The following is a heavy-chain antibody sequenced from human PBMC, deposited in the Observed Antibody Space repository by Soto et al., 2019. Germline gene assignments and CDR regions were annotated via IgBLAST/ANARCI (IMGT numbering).Heavy chain of an antibody. CDR3: AKAHSFSCSGTTCYAFYFDY. CDR2: ISGIGGRT. J-gene: IGHJ4*02. CDR1: GFTFSSYA. V-gene: IGHV3-23*01. Sequence: EVQLLESGGGFVPPGGSLRLSCAVSGFTFSSYAMSWVRQAPGKGLEGISYISGIGGRTYYADSVKGRFTISRDNSKNTVYLQMNSLRVEDTAVYYCAKAHSFSCSGTTCYAFYFDYWGQGTLVTVSS. D-gene: IGHD2-2*01.